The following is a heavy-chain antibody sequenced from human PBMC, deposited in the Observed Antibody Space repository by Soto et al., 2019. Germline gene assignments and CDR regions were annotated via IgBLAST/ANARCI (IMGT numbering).Heavy chain of an antibody. CDR2: IYYSGST. D-gene: IGHD6-19*01. J-gene: IGHJ5*02. V-gene: IGHV4-59*01. CDR3: ARGGYSSGWYYDWFDP. Sequence: SETLSLTCTVSGGSISSYYWSWIRQPPGKGLEWIGYIYYSGSTNYNPSLKSRVTISVDTSKNQFSLRLSSVTAADTAVYYCARGGYSSGWYYDWFDPWGQGTLVTVSS. CDR1: GGSISSYY.